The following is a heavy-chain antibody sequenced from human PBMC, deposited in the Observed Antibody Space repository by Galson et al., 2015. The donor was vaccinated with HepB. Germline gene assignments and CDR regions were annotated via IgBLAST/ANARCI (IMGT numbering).Heavy chain of an antibody. CDR1: GYTFTDYF. Sequence: SVKVSCKASGYTFTDYFMHWVRQAPGQGLEWLGWINPNSGGTNYAQKFQGWVTMTRDTSVSTAYIELSRLRSNDTAVYYCARFSGWADRTFDIWGQGTMVTVSS. CDR2: INPNSGGT. V-gene: IGHV1-2*04. J-gene: IGHJ3*02. CDR3: ARFSGWADRTFDI. D-gene: IGHD1-14*01.